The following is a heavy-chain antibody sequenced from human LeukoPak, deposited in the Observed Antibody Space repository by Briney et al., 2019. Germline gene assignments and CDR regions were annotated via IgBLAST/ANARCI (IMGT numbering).Heavy chain of an antibody. CDR2: IRYDGSNK. V-gene: IGHV3-30*02. CDR3: AKGPFGYAIDPTWFDP. D-gene: IGHD3-16*01. Sequence: GGSLRLSCAASGFTFSSYGMHWVRQAPGKGLEWVAFIRYDGSNKYYADSVKGRFTISRDNSKNTLYLQMNSLRAEDTAVYYCAKGPFGYAIDPTWFDPWGQGTLVTVSS. J-gene: IGHJ5*02. CDR1: GFTFSSYG.